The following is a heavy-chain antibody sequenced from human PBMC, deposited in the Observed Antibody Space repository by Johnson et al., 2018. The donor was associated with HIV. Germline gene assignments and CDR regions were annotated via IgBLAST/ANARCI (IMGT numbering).Heavy chain of an antibody. CDR1: AFTFSSSG. Sequence: QVQLVEPGGGLAQPGRSLRLSCPASAFTFSSSGMHWVRQAPGKGLEWVAFLRYDGTNKYYADSVKGRFTISRDNSKNTLYLQMNSLRAEDTAVYYCASQVRGLRLGVDAFDIWGQGTLVTVSS. V-gene: IGHV3-30*02. CDR3: ASQVRGLRLGVDAFDI. D-gene: IGHD5-12*01. CDR2: LRYDGTNK. J-gene: IGHJ3*02.